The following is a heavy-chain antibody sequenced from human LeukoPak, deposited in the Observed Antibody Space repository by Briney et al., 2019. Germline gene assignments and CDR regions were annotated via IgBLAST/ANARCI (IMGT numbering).Heavy chain of an antibody. V-gene: IGHV3-23*01. Sequence: PGGSLRLSCAASGFTFSSYAMSWVRQAPGKGLEWVSAISGSGGSTYYADSVKGRFTISRDNAKNSLYLQMNSLRAEDTAVYYCAITSSGWPYYFDYWGQGTLVTVSS. D-gene: IGHD6-19*01. CDR2: ISGSGGST. CDR1: GFTFSSYA. J-gene: IGHJ4*02. CDR3: AITSSGWPYYFDY.